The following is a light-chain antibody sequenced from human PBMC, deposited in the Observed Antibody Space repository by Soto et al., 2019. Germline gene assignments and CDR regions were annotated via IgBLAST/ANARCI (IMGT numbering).Light chain of an antibody. CDR2: CAP. J-gene: IGKJ2*01. CDR1: QSINSE. V-gene: IGKV3-15*01. Sequence: EIVMTQSPATLSLSPGERAALSCRASQSINSELAWYQQKPAQPPRLLIYCAPTRTTGVPARFTGSESGSEFTLTISGLQSEDFAVYYCQQGHNWPLTFGQGTRLEI. CDR3: QQGHNWPLT.